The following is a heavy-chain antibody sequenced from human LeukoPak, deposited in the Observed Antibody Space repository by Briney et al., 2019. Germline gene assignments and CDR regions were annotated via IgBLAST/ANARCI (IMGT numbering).Heavy chain of an antibody. J-gene: IGHJ6*04. V-gene: IGHV3-30*03. CDR1: GFTFSSYS. D-gene: IGHD2-15*01. Sequence: GGSLRLSCAASGFTFSSYSMNWVRQAPGKGLEWVAVISYDGSNKYYADSVKGRFTISRDNSKNTLYLQMNSLRAEDTAVYYCARDQRVAATFMDVWGKGTTVTVSS. CDR2: ISYDGSNK. CDR3: ARDQRVAATFMDV.